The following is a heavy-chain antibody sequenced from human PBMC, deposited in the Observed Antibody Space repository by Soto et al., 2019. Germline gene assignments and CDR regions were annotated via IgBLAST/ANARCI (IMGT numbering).Heavy chain of an antibody. CDR2: VSDSGGST. D-gene: IGHD2-15*01. CDR3: AKVSLEGSGGSRVRQPCDS. V-gene: IGHV3-23*01. Sequence: GGSLRLSCAASGFTFSTYAMSWVRQAPGTGLEWVSGVSDSGGSTYYADSVKGRFTISRDNSKNTLFLQMNSLRAEDTALYYCAKVSLEGSGGSRVRQPCDSWGQGTLVTVSS. CDR1: GFTFSTYA. J-gene: IGHJ4*02.